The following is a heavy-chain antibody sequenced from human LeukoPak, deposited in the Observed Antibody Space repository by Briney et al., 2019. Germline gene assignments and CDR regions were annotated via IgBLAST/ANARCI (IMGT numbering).Heavy chain of an antibody. D-gene: IGHD3-9*01. Sequence: SETLSLTCTVSGGSISNYYWSWIRQPPGKGLEWIGSIYYSGSTYYNPSLKSRVTISVDTSKNQFSLKLSSVTAADTAVYYCARLGSSGDDPWGQGTLVTVSS. V-gene: IGHV4-59*05. CDR3: ARLGSSGDDP. CDR1: GGSISNYY. J-gene: IGHJ5*02. CDR2: IYYSGST.